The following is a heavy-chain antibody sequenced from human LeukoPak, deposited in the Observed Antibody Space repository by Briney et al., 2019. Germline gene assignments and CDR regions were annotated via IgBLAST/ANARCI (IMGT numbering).Heavy chain of an antibody. CDR2: INHSGSI. CDR1: GGSLSGYY. J-gene: IGHJ4*02. CDR3: ARYCYKNGTIPTACDY. V-gene: IGHV4-34*01. D-gene: IGHD2/OR15-2a*01. Sequence: SETLSLTCAVYGGSLSGYYWSWIRQPPGKGLEWIGEINHSGSINYNPSLKSRVTISVDTSKNQFSLKLSSVTAADTAVYYCARYCYKNGTIPTACDYWGQGTLVTVSS.